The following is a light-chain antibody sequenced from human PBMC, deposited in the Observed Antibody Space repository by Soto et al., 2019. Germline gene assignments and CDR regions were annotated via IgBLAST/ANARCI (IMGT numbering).Light chain of an antibody. CDR1: SSNIGSYT. J-gene: IGLJ1*01. CDR3: AAWDDSLNGHV. Sequence: QSALAQPPSASGTPGQRVTISCSGSSSNIGSYTVHWFQQLPGAAPKPLIYTTDQRPSGVPDRFSGSKSGTSASLAISGLQSEDEADYYCAAWDDSLNGHVLGSGTKVTVL. V-gene: IGLV1-44*01. CDR2: TTD.